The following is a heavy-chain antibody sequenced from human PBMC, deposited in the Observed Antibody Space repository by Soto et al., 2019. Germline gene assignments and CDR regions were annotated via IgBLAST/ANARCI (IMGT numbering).Heavy chain of an antibody. Sequence: QVQLVESGGGVVQPGRSLRLSCAASGFTFSSYGMHWVRQAPGKGLEWVAVISYDGSNKYYADSVKGRFTISRDNSKNTLYLQMNSLRAEDTAVYYCAKDGIAAAGIDYWGQGTLVTVSS. V-gene: IGHV3-30*18. CDR1: GFTFSSYG. J-gene: IGHJ4*02. CDR2: ISYDGSNK. D-gene: IGHD6-13*01. CDR3: AKDGIAAAGIDY.